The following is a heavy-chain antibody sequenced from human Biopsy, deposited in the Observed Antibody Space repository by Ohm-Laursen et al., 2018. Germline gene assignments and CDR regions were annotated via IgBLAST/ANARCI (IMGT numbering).Heavy chain of an antibody. D-gene: IGHD1-14*01. CDR3: VKQWGGYNFDS. J-gene: IGHJ5*01. V-gene: IGHV3-23*01. CDR1: GFTFHTYA. Sequence: SLRLSCAAFGFTFHTYAMNWVRQAPGKGLEWVAHIDVSDYNTYYADSVRGRFTISRDNSKRMVHLEINSLTADDTAVYYCVKQWGGYNFDSWGQGTLVTVSS. CDR2: IDVSDYNT.